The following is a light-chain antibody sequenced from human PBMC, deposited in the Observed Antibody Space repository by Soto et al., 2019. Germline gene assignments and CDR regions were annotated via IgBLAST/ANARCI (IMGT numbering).Light chain of an antibody. Sequence: EVVLTQSPGTLSLSPGERVTLSCRASQSVASSYLAWYQQKPGRAPRILFYSASSRATGIPDRFSGSGSGTDFTLTISRLEPEDFAVYYCHHFGSLPETFGQGTNVE. V-gene: IGKV3-20*01. CDR3: HHFGSLPET. J-gene: IGKJ1*01. CDR2: SAS. CDR1: QSVASSY.